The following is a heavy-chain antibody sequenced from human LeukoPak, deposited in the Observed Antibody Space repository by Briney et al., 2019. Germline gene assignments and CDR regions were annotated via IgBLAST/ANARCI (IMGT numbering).Heavy chain of an antibody. CDR2: INPGGDNT. CDR1: GYTFTKYY. Sequence: ASVKVSCKASGYTFTKYYIHWVRQAPGQGLEWMGLINPGGDNTNYAQNFQGRVTMTRDTSTSTVYMELSSLRSEDTAIYYCARIRDGYNYTYDIWGQGTVVTVPS. CDR3: ARIRDGYNYTYDI. V-gene: IGHV1-46*01. D-gene: IGHD5-24*01. J-gene: IGHJ3*02.